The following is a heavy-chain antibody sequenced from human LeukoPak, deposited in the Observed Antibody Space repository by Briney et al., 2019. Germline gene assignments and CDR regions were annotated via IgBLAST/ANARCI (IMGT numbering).Heavy chain of an antibody. CDR1: GFTFSIYW. D-gene: IGHD2-2*01. Sequence: PGGSLRLSCAASGFTFSIYWMSWVRQAPGKGLEWVSAISGSGGSTYFADSVKGRFTISRDNSKNTLYLQMNSLSAEDTAIYYCARGLGSSTSRHTFDIWGQGTMVTVSS. CDR2: ISGSGGST. CDR3: ARGLGSSTSRHTFDI. J-gene: IGHJ3*02. V-gene: IGHV3-23*01.